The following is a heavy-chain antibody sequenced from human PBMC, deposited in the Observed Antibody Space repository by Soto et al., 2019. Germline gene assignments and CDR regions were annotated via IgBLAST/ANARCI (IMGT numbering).Heavy chain of an antibody. CDR3: ARVSGSGSYYCGRPEATYYLYWMDV. D-gene: IGHD3-10*01. J-gene: IGHJ6*02. Sequence: SETLSLTCTVSGGSISSYYWSWIRQPPGKGLEWIGYIYYSGSTNYNPSLKSRVTISVDTSKNQFSLKLSSVTAADPAVYYCARVSGSGSYYCGRPEATYYLYWMDVWGQGTMVTVSS. CDR2: IYYSGST. CDR1: GGSISSYY. V-gene: IGHV4-59*01.